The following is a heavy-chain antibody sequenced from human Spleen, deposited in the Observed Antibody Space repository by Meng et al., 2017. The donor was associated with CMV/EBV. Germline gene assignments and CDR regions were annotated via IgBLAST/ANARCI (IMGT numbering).Heavy chain of an antibody. J-gene: IGHJ3*02. CDR3: ARGDSSTSPDALDI. D-gene: IGHD6-13*01. CDR1: GFTFSSYW. V-gene: IGHV3-7*01. Sequence: GGSLRLSCAASGFTFSSYWMSWVRQAPGKGLEWVANIKQDGSEKYYVDSVKGRFTISRDNAKNTLYVQMNSLKPEDTAVYYCARGDSSTSPDALDIWGQGTMVTVSS. CDR2: IKQDGSEK.